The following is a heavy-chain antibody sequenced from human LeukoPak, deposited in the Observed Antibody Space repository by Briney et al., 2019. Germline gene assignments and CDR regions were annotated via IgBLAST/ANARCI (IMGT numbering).Heavy chain of an antibody. Sequence: GASVKVSCKASGYTFTSYYMHWVRQAPGQGLEWMGIINPSGGSTSYAQKFQGRVTMTRDTSTSTVYTELSSLRSEDTAVYYCARDALKESYCDSIRWFDPWGQGTLVTVSS. J-gene: IGHJ5*02. CDR1: GYTFTSYY. CDR2: INPSGGST. V-gene: IGHV1-46*01. D-gene: IGHD3-22*01. CDR3: ARDALKESYCDSIRWFDP.